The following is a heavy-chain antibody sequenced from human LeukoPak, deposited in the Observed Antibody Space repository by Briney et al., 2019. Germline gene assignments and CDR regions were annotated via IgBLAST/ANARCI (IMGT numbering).Heavy chain of an antibody. J-gene: IGHJ5*02. D-gene: IGHD6-19*01. CDR2: ISYDGSNK. V-gene: IGHV3-30*03. CDR1: GFTFSSYG. CDR3: ARESPAVAGGHRWFDP. Sequence: GGSLRLSCAASGFTFSSYGMHWVRQAPGKGLEWVAVISYDGSNKYYADSVKGRFTISRDNSKNTLYLQMNSLRAEDTAVYYCARESPAVAGGHRWFDPWGQGTLVTVSS.